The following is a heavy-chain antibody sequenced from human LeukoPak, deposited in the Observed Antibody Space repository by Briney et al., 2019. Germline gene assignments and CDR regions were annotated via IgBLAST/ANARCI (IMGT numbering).Heavy chain of an antibody. J-gene: IGHJ3*02. CDR2: ISGSGGST. Sequence: GGSLRLSCAASGFTFSSYAMSWVRQAPGKGLEWVSAISGSGGSTYYADSVEGRFTISRDNSKNTVYLQMNSLRAEDTAIYYCARAVGSSGYFSRDAFDIWGQGTMVTVSS. CDR1: GFTFSSYA. D-gene: IGHD3-22*01. V-gene: IGHV3-23*01. CDR3: ARAVGSSGYFSRDAFDI.